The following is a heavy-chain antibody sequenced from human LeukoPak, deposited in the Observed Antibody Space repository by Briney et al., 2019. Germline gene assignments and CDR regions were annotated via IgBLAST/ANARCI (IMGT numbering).Heavy chain of an antibody. J-gene: IGHJ4*02. V-gene: IGHV3-33*01. CDR2: ICYDGTNK. Sequence: HPGGSLRLSCAASGFTFSSYGMHWVRQAPGXGLEWVAVICYDGTNKYYADSVKGRFTISRDNSENTLYLQMNSLRAEDTAVYYCARIGGDRDPFDYWGQGTLVTVSS. D-gene: IGHD2-21*02. CDR1: GFTFSSYG. CDR3: ARIGGDRDPFDY.